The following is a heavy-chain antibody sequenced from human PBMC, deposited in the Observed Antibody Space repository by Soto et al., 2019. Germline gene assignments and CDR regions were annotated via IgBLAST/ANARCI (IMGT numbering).Heavy chain of an antibody. J-gene: IGHJ4*02. Sequence: QVQLQESGPGLVKPSQTLSLTCIVSGGSTSSGDYYRSWIRQYPGKGLGWIGSIHYSGTIYYNPSLRSRATMSVDTSNFQFSPKLSSVTAADTAVYYCTRGLDWAKLGYWGQGTLVTVSS. V-gene: IGHV4-31*03. CDR1: GGSTSSGDYY. CDR3: TRGLDWAKLGY. CDR2: IHYSGTI. D-gene: IGHD3-16*01.